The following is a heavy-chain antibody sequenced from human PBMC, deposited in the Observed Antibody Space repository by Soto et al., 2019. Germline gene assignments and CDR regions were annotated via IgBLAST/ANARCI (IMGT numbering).Heavy chain of an antibody. CDR1: GFAFSDSY. V-gene: IGHV3-11*01. J-gene: IGHJ6*02. CDR2: ISSSGTTI. Sequence: PGGSLRLSCAAPGFAFSDSYMTWIRQAPGKGLEWVSYISSSGTTIYYADSVKGRFTISRDNAKNSLYLQMNSLRAEDTAVYFCARESGEPQYYYYGMDVWGQGTTVTVSS. CDR3: ARESGEPQYYYYGMDV. D-gene: IGHD2-15*01.